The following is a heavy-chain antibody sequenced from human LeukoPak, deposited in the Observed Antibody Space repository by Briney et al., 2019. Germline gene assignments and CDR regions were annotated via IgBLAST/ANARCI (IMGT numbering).Heavy chain of an antibody. D-gene: IGHD5-18*01. CDR1: GLTFSSYG. CDR2: ISYDGSNK. J-gene: IGHJ4*02. CDR3: AKGAVRGYFSSGY. Sequence: GGSLRLSCSASGLTFSSYGMHWVRQAPGKGLEWVAVISYDGSNKYYADSVKGRFTISRDNSKNTLYLQMNSLRAEDTAVYYCAKGAVRGYFSSGYWGQGTLVTVSS. V-gene: IGHV3-30*18.